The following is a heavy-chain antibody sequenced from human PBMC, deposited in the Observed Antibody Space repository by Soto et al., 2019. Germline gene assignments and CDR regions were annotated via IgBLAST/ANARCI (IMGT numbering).Heavy chain of an antibody. Sequence: EVQLVESGGGLVKPGGSLRLSCAASGFTVSSYSMNWVRQAPGKGLGRVSSISSSSSYIYYADSVKGRFTISRDNATTSLYLQMNSRRAEDTAVYYCAREKGGYCSSTSCYGGYYMDVWGKGTTVTVSS. J-gene: IGHJ6*03. V-gene: IGHV3-21*01. CDR3: AREKGGYCSSTSCYGGYYMDV. CDR1: GFTVSSYS. D-gene: IGHD2-2*01. CDR2: ISSSSSYI.